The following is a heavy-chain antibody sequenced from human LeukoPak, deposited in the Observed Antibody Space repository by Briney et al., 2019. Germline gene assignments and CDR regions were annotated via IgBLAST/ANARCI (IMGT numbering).Heavy chain of an antibody. V-gene: IGHV1-69*13. D-gene: IGHD5-24*01. CDR1: GGTFSSYA. Sequence: SVKVSCKASGGTFSSYAISWVRQAPGQGLEWMGGIIPIFGTANYAQKFQGRVTITADESTSTAYMELSSLRSEDTAVYYCARDHGLRGVDYYGMDVWGQGTTVTVSS. J-gene: IGHJ6*02. CDR2: IIPIFGTA. CDR3: ARDHGLRGVDYYGMDV.